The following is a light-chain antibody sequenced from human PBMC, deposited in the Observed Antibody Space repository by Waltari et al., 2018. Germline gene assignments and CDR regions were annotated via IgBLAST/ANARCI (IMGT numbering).Light chain of an antibody. CDR1: SSDIVGYPY. J-gene: IGLJ2*01. Sequence: QSALTQPASLSASPGQSIPTSCTGTSSDIVGYPYVSWYQQHPGKCPKLMIDDVARWPSGVSKRFSGSKSGNTASLTISGLQAEDEADYYCASYTSTNTVIFGGGTKVTVL. CDR2: DVA. CDR3: ASYTSTNTVI. V-gene: IGLV2-14*03.